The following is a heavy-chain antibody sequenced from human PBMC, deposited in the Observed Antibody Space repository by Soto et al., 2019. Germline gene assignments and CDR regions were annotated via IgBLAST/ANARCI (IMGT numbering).Heavy chain of an antibody. CDR2: ITPYNGNA. CDR3: ARARMFSGAHHDY. D-gene: IGHD1-26*01. J-gene: IGHJ4*02. V-gene: IGHV1-18*04. CDR1: GYTFTNFG. Sequence: QVHLVQSGAVVENPGASVKVSCKASGYTFTNFGINWVRQAPGQGLEWMGWITPYNGNANYPQKRRDRLTISKVTSTNTAYLEPRSMRSDDTAVYFWARARMFSGAHHDYWGQGTRVTVAS.